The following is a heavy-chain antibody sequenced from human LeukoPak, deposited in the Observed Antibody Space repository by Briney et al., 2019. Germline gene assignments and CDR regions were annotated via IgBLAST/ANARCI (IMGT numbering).Heavy chain of an antibody. CDR1: GVIFTSYP. V-gene: IGHV3-30*01. Sequence: PGGSLRLSCAASGVIFTSYPMGWVRQAPGKGLGWVAVISYDGSHKYYAHSVKGRFTISRDHSKNTLYLQINSLRAVDTAVSYCASDPAGLYYHYYMDVWGKGTTVTVSS. CDR3: ASDPAGLYYHYYMDV. J-gene: IGHJ6*03. CDR2: ISYDGSHK.